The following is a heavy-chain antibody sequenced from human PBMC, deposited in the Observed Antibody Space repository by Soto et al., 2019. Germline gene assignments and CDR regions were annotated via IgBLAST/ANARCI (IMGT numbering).Heavy chain of an antibody. CDR3: ARRNSSSWYYFDY. CDR1: GGSISSYY. V-gene: IGHV4-59*01. Sequence: SETLSLTCTVAGGSISSYYWSWIRQPPGKGLEWIGYIYYSGSTNYNPSLKSRVTISVDTSKNQFSLKLSSVTAADTAVYYCARRNSSSWYYFDYWGQGTLVTVSS. J-gene: IGHJ4*02. D-gene: IGHD6-13*01. CDR2: IYYSGST.